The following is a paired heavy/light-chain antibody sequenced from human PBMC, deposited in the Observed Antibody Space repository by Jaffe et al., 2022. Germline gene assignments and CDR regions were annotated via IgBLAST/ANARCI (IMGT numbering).Light chain of an antibody. V-gene: IGLV2-23*01. J-gene: IGLJ3*02. CDR3: CSYAGGSTWV. CDR1: SSDVGGYNF. CDR2: EGS. Sequence: QSALTQPASVSGSPGQSITISCTGTSSDVGGYNFVSWYQQHPAKAPKLMIYEGSKRPSGVSNRFSGSKSGNTASLTISGLQAEDEADYYCCSYAGGSTWVFGGGTKLTVL.
Heavy chain of an antibody. Sequence: QVQLVQSGAEVKTPGASVKVSCKASGYSFTTYHMHWVRQAPGQGLEWMAIINPSGVSTTYAQNFRGRVTMTRDTSTSTVYMELSSLRSDDTAVYYCARGGDGGTGTTRHAFDYWGQGTLVTVSS. CDR1: GYSFTTYH. CDR3: ARGGDGGTGTTRHAFDY. V-gene: IGHV1-46*01. D-gene: IGHD1-1*01. CDR2: INPSGVST. J-gene: IGHJ4*02.